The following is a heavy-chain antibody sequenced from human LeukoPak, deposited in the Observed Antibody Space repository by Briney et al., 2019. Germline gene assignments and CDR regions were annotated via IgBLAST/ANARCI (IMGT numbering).Heavy chain of an antibody. CDR2: FDPEDGET. D-gene: IGHD3-22*01. CDR1: GYTLTELS. CDR3: ARDDDRAREIDY. V-gene: IGHV1-24*01. Sequence: ASVKVSCKVSGYTLTELSMHWVRQAPGKGLEWMGGFDPEDGETFYAQKFQGRVTMTEDTSTDTTYMELSSLRSEDTAMYYCARDDDRAREIDYWGQGTLVTVSS. J-gene: IGHJ4*02.